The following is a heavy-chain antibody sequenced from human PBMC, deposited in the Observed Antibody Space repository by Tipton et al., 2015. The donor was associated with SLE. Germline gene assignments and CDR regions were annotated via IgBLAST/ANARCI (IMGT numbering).Heavy chain of an antibody. CDR2: IYYSGRT. CDR1: GGSLSSHY. D-gene: IGHD6-13*01. J-gene: IGHJ4*02. V-gene: IGHV4-59*11. Sequence: TLSLTCTVSGGSLSSHYWSWIRQPTGKGLEWIGYIYYSGRTNYNPSLKSRVTISVDTSKKQFSLKLSSVTAADPAVYYCASPGIAAAGTHYFDYWGQGTLVTGSS. CDR3: ASPGIAAAGTHYFDY.